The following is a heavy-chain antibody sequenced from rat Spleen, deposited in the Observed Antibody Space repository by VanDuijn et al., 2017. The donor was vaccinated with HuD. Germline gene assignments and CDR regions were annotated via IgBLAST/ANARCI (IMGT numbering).Heavy chain of an antibody. CDR1: GFTFSDYY. Sequence: EVQLVESGGGLVQPGRSLKLSCAASGFTFSDYYMAWVRQAPKKGLEWVASISYEGTTNYYGDSVKGHFTISRDDEESTLYLQMNSLRSEDTATYYCTRGGNYDYDLWGQGVMVTVSS. CDR3: TRGGNYDYDL. J-gene: IGHJ2*01. V-gene: IGHV5-22*01. D-gene: IGHD1-10*01. CDR2: ISYEGTTN.